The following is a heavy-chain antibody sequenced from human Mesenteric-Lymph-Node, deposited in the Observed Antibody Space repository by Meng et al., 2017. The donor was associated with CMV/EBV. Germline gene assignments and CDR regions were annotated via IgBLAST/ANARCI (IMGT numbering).Heavy chain of an antibody. D-gene: IGHD6-13*01. CDR2: IKQDGGEK. CDR1: GFTFSSHW. CDR3: AKATNIAAAGTFDY. J-gene: IGHJ4*02. V-gene: IGHV3-7*03. Sequence: GESLKISCAASGFTFSSHWMSWVRQAPGKGLEWVANIKQDGGEKYYVDSVKGRFTISRDNAKNSLYLQMSSLRAEDTALYYCAKATNIAAAGTFDYWGQGTLVTVSS.